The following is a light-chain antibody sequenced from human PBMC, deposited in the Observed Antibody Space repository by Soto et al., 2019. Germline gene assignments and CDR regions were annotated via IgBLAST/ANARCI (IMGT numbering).Light chain of an antibody. J-gene: IGKJ3*01. CDR3: QQYNSYSLT. Sequence: DIQMTQSPSTLSASVGDRVTITCRVSQSISSWLAWYQQKPGKAPKLLIYDASSLESGVPSRFSGSGSGTEFTLTISGLQPDDFATYYCQQYNSYSLTFGPGTKVDIK. CDR2: DAS. CDR1: QSISSW. V-gene: IGKV1-5*01.